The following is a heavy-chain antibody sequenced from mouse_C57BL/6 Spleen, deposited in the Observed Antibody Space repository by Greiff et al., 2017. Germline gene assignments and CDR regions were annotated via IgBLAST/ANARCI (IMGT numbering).Heavy chain of an antibody. CDR1: GFTFSDYG. CDR3: ARIYYGSSSFDY. V-gene: IGHV5-17*01. D-gene: IGHD1-1*01. CDR2: ISSGSSTI. Sequence: VQLQESGGGLVKPGGSLKLSCAASGFTFSDYGMHWVRQAPEQGLEWVAYISSGSSTIYYADPVKGRFTISRDNAKNTLFLQMTSLRSEATAMYYCARIYYGSSSFDYWGQGTTLTVSS. J-gene: IGHJ2*01.